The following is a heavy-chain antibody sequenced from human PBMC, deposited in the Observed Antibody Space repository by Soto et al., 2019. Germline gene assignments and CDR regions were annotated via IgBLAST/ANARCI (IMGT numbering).Heavy chain of an antibody. CDR1: GFSLSTSGVG. CDR3: AHRPTPYCSGGSCYPVVEYFDY. Sequence: QITLKESGPTLVKPTQTLTLTCTFSGFSLSTSGVGVGWIRQPPGKALEWLALIYWDDDKRYSPSLKSRLTTTKDTSKNQVVLTMTNMDPVDTATYYCAHRPTPYCSGGSCYPVVEYFDYWGQGTLVTVSS. CDR2: IYWDDDK. J-gene: IGHJ4*02. V-gene: IGHV2-5*02. D-gene: IGHD2-15*01.